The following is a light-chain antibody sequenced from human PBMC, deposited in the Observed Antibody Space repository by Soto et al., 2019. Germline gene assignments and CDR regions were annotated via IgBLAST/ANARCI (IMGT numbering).Light chain of an antibody. J-gene: IGLJ1*01. CDR1: SSDVGGYNY. CDR3: YSYTSSNTYV. CDR2: DVS. V-gene: IGLV2-14*03. Sequence: QSVLTQPASVSGSPGQSITISCTGTSSDVGGYNYVSWYQHRPGKVPQLMIYDVSNRPSGVSNRFSGSKSGNTASLTTSGLQAEDEAEYYCYSYTSSNTYVFVTGTKVTV.